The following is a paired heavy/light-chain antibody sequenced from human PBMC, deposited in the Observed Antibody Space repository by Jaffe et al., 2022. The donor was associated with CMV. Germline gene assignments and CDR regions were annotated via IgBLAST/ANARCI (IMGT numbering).Light chain of an antibody. CDR1: QGISSA. J-gene: IGKJ2*01. V-gene: IGKV1D-13*01. CDR2: DAS. Sequence: AIQLTQSPSSLSASIGDRVTITCRASQGISSALAWYQQKPGKAPKLLIYDASSLESGVPSRFSGSGSGTDFTLTITSLQPEDFATYFCQHFNNYPYTFGQGTKLEIQ. CDR3: QHFNNYPYT.
Heavy chain of an antibody. J-gene: IGHJ6*02. CDR2: ISWNGGSM. V-gene: IGHV3-9*01. CDR1: GFTFEDYA. Sequence: EVQLVESGGGLVQPGGSLILSCVVSGFTFEDYAMHWVRQAPGKGLEWVSGISWNGGSMGYADSVKGRFTISRDDAKNSLYLQMNSLRSEDTALYHCAKGDVAAADSYYGLDVWGQGTTVTVSS. CDR3: AKGDVAAADSYYGLDV. D-gene: IGHD6-13*01.